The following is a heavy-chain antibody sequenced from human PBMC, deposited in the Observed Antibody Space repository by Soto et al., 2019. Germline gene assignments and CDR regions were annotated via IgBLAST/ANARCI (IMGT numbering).Heavy chain of an antibody. CDR3: ARALSGTVTHYTTDF. CDR2: ISYAGVHK. CDR1: GFTFSNYA. D-gene: IGHD4-17*01. J-gene: IGHJ4*02. V-gene: IGHV3-30-3*01. Sequence: QVQLVESGGGVVQPGRSLRLSCAASGFTFSNYALNWVRQAPGKGLEWVAVISYAGVHKYYADSVKGRFTISRDNPKNTVYLQMDSLRPDDTATYYCARALSGTVTHYTTDFWGQGTLVIVSS.